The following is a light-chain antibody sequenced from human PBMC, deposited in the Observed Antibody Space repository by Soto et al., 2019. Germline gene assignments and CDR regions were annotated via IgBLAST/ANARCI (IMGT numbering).Light chain of an antibody. V-gene: IGKV3-15*01. Sequence: ERVMTQSPATLSVSPGERATLSCRASQTVNNKVVWYQHKPGQAPRLLIYGASTRATGIPARFSGSGSGTEFTLSISSLQSEDFAVYYCQQYNSWPPITFGQGARLEIK. CDR2: GAS. CDR1: QTVNNK. J-gene: IGKJ5*01. CDR3: QQYNSWPPIT.